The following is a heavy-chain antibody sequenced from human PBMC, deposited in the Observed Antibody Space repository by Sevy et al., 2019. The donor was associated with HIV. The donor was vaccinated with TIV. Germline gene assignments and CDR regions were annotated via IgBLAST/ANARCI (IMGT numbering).Heavy chain of an antibody. CDR1: GFDFSIYS. CDR2: LSFGCGKI. D-gene: IGHD2-8*01. V-gene: IGHV3-23*01. Sequence: GGSLRLSCAASGFDFSIYSMSWVRLAPGKGLEWVSTLSFGCGKINYADSVKGRFTISRDNSKSSVYLQMNNMRVEDTAVYYCAREGCTKPHDYWGQGTLVTVS. J-gene: IGHJ4*02. CDR3: AREGCTKPHDY.